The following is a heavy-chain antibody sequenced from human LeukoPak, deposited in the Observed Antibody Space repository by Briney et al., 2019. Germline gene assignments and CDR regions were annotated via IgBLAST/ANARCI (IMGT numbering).Heavy chain of an antibody. Sequence: GGSLRLSCAASGFTFSSYGMHWVRQAPGKGLEWVSVISGSGGSTYYADSVKGRFTISRDNSKNTVYLQMNSLRAEDTAIYYCAKARYYDWLSDYWGQGTLVTVSS. V-gene: IGHV3-23*01. CDR3: AKARYYDWLSDY. CDR2: ISGSGGST. J-gene: IGHJ4*02. CDR1: GFTFSSYG. D-gene: IGHD3-9*01.